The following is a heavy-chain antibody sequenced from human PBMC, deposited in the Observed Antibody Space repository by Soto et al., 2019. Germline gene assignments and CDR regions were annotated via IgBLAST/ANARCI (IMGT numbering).Heavy chain of an antibody. D-gene: IGHD3-3*02. CDR2: ITTYNGNT. CDR3: ARSIYY. CDR1: VYTFTNYN. Sequence: QVQLVQSGAEVKKPGASVKVSCKASVYTFTNYNIIWVRQAPGQGLEWMGWITTYNGNTNYAQKLQGRVIMTTDTSTSTAYMELRSLRSDDTAVDYCARSIYYWGQGTLVTVSS. J-gene: IGHJ4*02. V-gene: IGHV1-18*01.